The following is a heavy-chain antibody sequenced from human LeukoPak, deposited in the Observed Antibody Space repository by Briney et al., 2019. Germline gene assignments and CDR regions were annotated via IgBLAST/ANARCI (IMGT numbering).Heavy chain of an antibody. CDR1: GYTFTGYY. CDR3: ARLPYTMVRGVDDAFDI. Sequence: ASVKVSCKASGYTFTGYYMHWVRQAPGQGLEWMGWINPNSGGTNYAQKFQGRVTMTRDTSISTAYMKLSRLRSDDTAVYYCARLPYTMVRGVDDAFDIWGQGTMVTVSS. V-gene: IGHV1-2*02. CDR2: INPNSGGT. D-gene: IGHD3-10*01. J-gene: IGHJ3*02.